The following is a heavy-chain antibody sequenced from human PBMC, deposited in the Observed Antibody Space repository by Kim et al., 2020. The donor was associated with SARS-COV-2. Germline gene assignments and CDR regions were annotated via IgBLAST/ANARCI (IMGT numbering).Heavy chain of an antibody. V-gene: IGHV3-30*04. D-gene: IGHD5-12*01. CDR1: GFTFSSYA. CDR2: ISYDGSNK. CDR3: ARDKEMATILNWFDP. Sequence: GGSLRLSCAASGFTFSSYAMHWVRQAPGKGLEWVAVISYDGSNKYYADSVKGRFTISRDNSKNTLYLQMNSLRAEDTAVYYCARDKEMATILNWFDPWGQGTLVTVSS. J-gene: IGHJ5*02.